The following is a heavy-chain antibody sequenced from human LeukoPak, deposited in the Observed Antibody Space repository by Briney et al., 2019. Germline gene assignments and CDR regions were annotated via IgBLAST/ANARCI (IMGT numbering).Heavy chain of an antibody. Sequence: GRSLRLSCAASGFTFSSYAMHWVRQAPGKGLEWVAVISYDGSNKYYADSVKGRFTISRDNSKNTPYLQMNSLRAEDTAVYYCAKDGSGSLDYWGQGTLVTVSS. J-gene: IGHJ4*02. CDR1: GFTFSSYA. CDR2: ISYDGSNK. D-gene: IGHD1-26*01. CDR3: AKDGSGSLDY. V-gene: IGHV3-30*04.